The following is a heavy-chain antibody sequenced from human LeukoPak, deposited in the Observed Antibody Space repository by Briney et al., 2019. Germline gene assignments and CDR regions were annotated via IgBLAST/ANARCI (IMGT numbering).Heavy chain of an antibody. CDR3: AREPDNYYDSSGYYRTYAFDI. CDR2: INAGNGDT. CDR1: GYTFTSYT. J-gene: IGHJ3*02. D-gene: IGHD3-22*01. Sequence: ASVKVSCKASGYTFTSYTIHWVRQAPGQRLEWMGCINAGNGDTKYSQKFQGRVTITRDTSASTAYMELSSLRSEDTAVYYCAREPDNYYDSSGYYRTYAFDIWGQGTVVTVSS. V-gene: IGHV1-3*01.